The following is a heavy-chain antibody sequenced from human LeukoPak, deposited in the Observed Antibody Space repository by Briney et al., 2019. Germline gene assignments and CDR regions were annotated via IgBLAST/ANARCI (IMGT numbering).Heavy chain of an antibody. CDR1: GYSISSGYY. J-gene: IGHJ4*02. V-gene: IGHV4-38-2*02. CDR2: IYYSGST. Sequence: SETLSLTCTVSGYSISSGYYWGWIRQPPGKGLEWIGSIYYSGSTYYNPSLKSRVTISVDTSKNQFSLKLSSVTAADTAVYYCARGYYYDSSGYYPFDYWGQGTLVTVSS. CDR3: ARGYYYDSSGYYPFDY. D-gene: IGHD3-22*01.